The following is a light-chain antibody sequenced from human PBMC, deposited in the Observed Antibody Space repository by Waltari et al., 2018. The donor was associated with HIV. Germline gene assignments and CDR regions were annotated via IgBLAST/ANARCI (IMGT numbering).Light chain of an antibody. CDR3: SSYTSSSTNV. CDR2: YVS. V-gene: IGLV2-14*03. CDR1: SSDGGGYNY. Sequence: QSALTQPASVSGSPGQSNTIPCTGTSSDGGGYNYVSWYQQHPGKVPKLMIYYVSNRPSGVSNRFSGSKSGNTASLTISGLQAEDEADYYCSSYTSSSTNVFGTGTKVTVL. J-gene: IGLJ1*01.